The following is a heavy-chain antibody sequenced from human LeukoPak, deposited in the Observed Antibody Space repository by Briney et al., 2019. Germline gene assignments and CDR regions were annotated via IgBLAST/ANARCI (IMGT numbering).Heavy chain of an antibody. CDR2: INPNSGGT. Sequence: ASVKVSCKTSGYTFTSYSISWVRQAPGQGLEWMGWINPNSGGTNYAQKFQGRVTMTRDTSISTAYMELSRLRSDDTAVYYCAILDVIVVVNDAFDIWGQETMVTVSS. CDR1: GYTFTSYS. CDR3: AILDVIVVVNDAFDI. J-gene: IGHJ3*02. V-gene: IGHV1-2*02. D-gene: IGHD3-22*01.